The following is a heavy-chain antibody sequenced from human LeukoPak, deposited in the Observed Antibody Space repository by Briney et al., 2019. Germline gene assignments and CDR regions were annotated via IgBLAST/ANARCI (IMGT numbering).Heavy chain of an antibody. Sequence: GASVKVSCKACGYTFTKYDIHWVRQATGQGLEWMAWMDPNTDNTAYAQEFQGRVTITRNTSISTAYMELRSLRSEDTAVYYCARGVNLGDMDVWGKGTTVTVSS. V-gene: IGHV1-8*03. D-gene: IGHD1-14*01. CDR3: ARGVNLGDMDV. CDR1: GYTFTKYD. CDR2: MDPNTDNT. J-gene: IGHJ6*03.